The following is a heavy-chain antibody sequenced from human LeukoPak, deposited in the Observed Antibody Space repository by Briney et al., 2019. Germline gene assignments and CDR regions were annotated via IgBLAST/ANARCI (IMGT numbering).Heavy chain of an antibody. CDR3: ARTEDIVVVPAAIRGRYFDY. CDR1: GYTFTAHY. J-gene: IGHJ4*02. V-gene: IGHV1-2*02. Sequence: ASVKVSCKASGYTFTAHYLHWVRRAPGQGLEWMAWINHNSGGTKYAEKFQGRVTVARDTSTSTAYMELSRLRSDDTAVYYCARTEDIVVVPAAIRGRYFDYWGQGTLVTVSS. D-gene: IGHD2-2*02. CDR2: INHNSGGT.